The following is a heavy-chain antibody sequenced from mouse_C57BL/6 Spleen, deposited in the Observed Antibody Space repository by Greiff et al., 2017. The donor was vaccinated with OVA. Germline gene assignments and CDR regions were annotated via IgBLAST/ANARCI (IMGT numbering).Heavy chain of an antibody. Sequence: QVQPQQSGAELVKPGPSVKLSCTASGYAFTTYLIHWVKQRPGQGLEWIGVIHPGSGSTNYNEKFKGKATLTADKSSSTAYMQLSSLTSEDSAVYYCARKVTVGRSMGDWG. J-gene: IGHJ4*01. CDR1: GYAFTTYL. D-gene: IGHD1-1*02. CDR2: IHPGSGST. CDR3: ARKVTVGRSMGD. V-gene: IGHV1-54*01.